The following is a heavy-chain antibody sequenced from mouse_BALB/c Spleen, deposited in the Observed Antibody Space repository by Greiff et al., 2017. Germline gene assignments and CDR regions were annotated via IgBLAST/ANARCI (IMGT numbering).Heavy chain of an antibody. J-gene: IGHJ3*01. D-gene: IGHD2-10*02. V-gene: IGHV5-4*02. Sequence: EVMLVESGGGLVKPGGSLKLSCAASGFTFSDYYMYWVRQTPEKRLEWVATISDGGSYTYYPDSVKGRFTISRDNAKNNLYLQMSSLKSEDTAMYYCAREGKLQYGNLFAYWGQGTLVTVSA. CDR3: AREGKLQYGNLFAY. CDR1: GFTFSDYY. CDR2: ISDGGSYT.